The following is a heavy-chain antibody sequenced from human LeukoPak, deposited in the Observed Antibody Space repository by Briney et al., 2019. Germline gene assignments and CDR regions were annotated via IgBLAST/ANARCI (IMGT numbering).Heavy chain of an antibody. Sequence: SETLSLTCTVSGGSISSSSYYWGWIRQPPGKGLEWIGSIYYSGSTYYNPSLKSRVTISVDTSKNQFSLKLSSVTAADTAVYYCARRITMVRGVIKGAFDIWGQGTMATVSS. CDR2: IYYSGST. CDR1: GGSISSSSYY. V-gene: IGHV4-39*01. CDR3: ARRITMVRGVIKGAFDI. D-gene: IGHD3-10*01. J-gene: IGHJ3*02.